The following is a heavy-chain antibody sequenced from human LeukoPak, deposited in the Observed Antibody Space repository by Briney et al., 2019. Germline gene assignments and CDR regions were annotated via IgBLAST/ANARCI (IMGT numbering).Heavy chain of an antibody. CDR1: GGSISSYY. Sequence: SETLSLTCTVSGGSISSYYWSWIRQPPGKGLEWMGYIYYSGSTNYNPSLNSRVTISVDTSKNQFSLKLSSVTAADTAVYYCARQSGYCSGGSCYFYYFDYWGQGTLVTVSS. CDR2: IYYSGST. V-gene: IGHV4-59*08. D-gene: IGHD2-15*01. CDR3: ARQSGYCSGGSCYFYYFDY. J-gene: IGHJ4*02.